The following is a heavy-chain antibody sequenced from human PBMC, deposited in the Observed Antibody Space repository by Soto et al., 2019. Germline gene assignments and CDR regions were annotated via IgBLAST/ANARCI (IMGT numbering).Heavy chain of an antibody. CDR3: ARDADYGGSRGGMDV. Sequence: QVRLEESGPGLVKPSETLSLICSVSGGSVNNADYFWRWIRHHPENGLEWIGYIYYSGSTRYNPSFKTRATLSIDTSKNQFALRLNSVTVADTAVYFCARDADYGGSRGGMDVWGRGTTVTVSS. CDR2: IYYSGST. V-gene: IGHV4-31*03. J-gene: IGHJ6*02. D-gene: IGHD4-17*01. CDR1: GGSVNNADYF.